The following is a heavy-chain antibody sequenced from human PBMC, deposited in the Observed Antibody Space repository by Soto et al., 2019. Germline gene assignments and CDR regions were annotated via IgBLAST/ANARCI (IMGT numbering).Heavy chain of an antibody. Sequence: SVKVSCQASGGTFSSYAISWVRQAPGQGLEWMGGIIPIFGTANYAQKFQGRVTITADESTSTAYMELSSLRSEDTAVYYCARGPRRPPRSGYYYFYIAYWGQGTLVTVSS. CDR1: GGTFSSYA. J-gene: IGHJ4*02. CDR3: ARGPRRPPRSGYYYFYIAY. CDR2: IIPIFGTA. D-gene: IGHD3-22*01. V-gene: IGHV1-69*13.